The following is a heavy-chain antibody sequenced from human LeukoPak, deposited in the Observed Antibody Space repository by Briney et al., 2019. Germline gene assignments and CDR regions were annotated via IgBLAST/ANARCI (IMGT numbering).Heavy chain of an antibody. Sequence: PGGSLRLSCAASGFTFSSYGVHWVRQAPGNGLVWVSPMKSDGSSTSYADSVKGRFTISRDNAKHTLSLQMNSLRAEDTAVHYCARVGGSNAFDIWGEGTMVIVS. V-gene: IGHV3-74*01. D-gene: IGHD1-26*01. CDR3: ARVGGSNAFDI. J-gene: IGHJ3*02. CDR1: GFTFSSYG. CDR2: MKSDGSST.